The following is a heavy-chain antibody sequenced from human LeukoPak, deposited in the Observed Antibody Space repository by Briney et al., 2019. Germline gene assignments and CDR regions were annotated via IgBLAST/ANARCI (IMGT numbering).Heavy chain of an antibody. D-gene: IGHD2-21*01. CDR2: ISAYNGNT. CDR1: GYTFTSYG. V-gene: IGHV1-18*01. J-gene: IGHJ4*02. CDR3: ARSSSVTIPGYYFDY. Sequence: ASVKVACKASGYTFTSYGIVWVRQAPGQGLGWMGWISAYNGNTNYAQKLQGRVTMTTDTSTSTAYMELRSLRSDDTAVYYCARSSSVTIPGYYFDYWGQGTLVTVSS.